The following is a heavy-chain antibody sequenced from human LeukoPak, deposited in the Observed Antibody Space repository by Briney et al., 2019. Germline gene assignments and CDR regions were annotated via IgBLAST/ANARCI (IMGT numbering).Heavy chain of an antibody. J-gene: IGHJ6*03. V-gene: IGHV1-2*02. CDR1: GYTFTGYY. CDR3: ARDRGVDYCSGGSCSHYYYYMDV. Sequence: ASVKVSCKASGYTFTGYYMHWVRQAPGQGLEWMGWINPNSGGTNYAQKFQGRVTMTRDTSISTAYMELSRLRSDDTAVYYCARDRGVDYCSGGSCSHYYYYMDVWGKGTTVTVSS. CDR2: INPNSGGT. D-gene: IGHD2-15*01.